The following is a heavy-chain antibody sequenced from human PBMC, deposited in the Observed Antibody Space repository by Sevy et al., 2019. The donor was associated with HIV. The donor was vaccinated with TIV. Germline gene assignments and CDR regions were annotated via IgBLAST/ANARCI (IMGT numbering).Heavy chain of an antibody. CDR3: ARRNDFAI. CDR1: GGSINSDH. Sequence: SETLSLTCTVSGGSINSDHWNWIRQPPGKGLEWIGYVYYIGGTNYNPSLKNRVTISVDRTKNQFSLKLTSVTAADTAVYYPARRNDFAIWGQGTMVTVSS. CDR2: VYYIGGT. V-gene: IGHV4-59*08. J-gene: IGHJ3*02.